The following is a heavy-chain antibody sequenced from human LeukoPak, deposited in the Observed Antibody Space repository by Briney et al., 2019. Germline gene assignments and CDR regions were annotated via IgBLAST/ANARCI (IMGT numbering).Heavy chain of an antibody. CDR2: INQDGSEK. Sequence: GGSLRLSCAASGFTFSTYWMSWVRQAPGKGLEWVANINQDGSEKYSVDSVKGRFTISRDNAKSSLYLQMNSLRADDTAVYYCARDSIVVVPAAISYYFDYWGQGTLVTVSS. J-gene: IGHJ4*02. CDR3: ARDSIVVVPAAISYYFDY. D-gene: IGHD2-2*01. V-gene: IGHV3-7*01. CDR1: GFTFSTYW.